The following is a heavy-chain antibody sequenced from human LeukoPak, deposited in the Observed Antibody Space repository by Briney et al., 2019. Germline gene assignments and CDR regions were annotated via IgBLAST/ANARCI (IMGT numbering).Heavy chain of an antibody. Sequence: PGGSLRLSCAASGFTFSSYAMSWVRQAPGKGLEWVSAISGSGGSTYYADSVKGRFTISRDNSKNMLYLQMSSPRAEDTAVYYCAKRFQGFGYNSRWPEDQYFDYWGQGTLVTVSS. CDR1: GFTFSSYA. CDR3: AKRFQGFGYNSRWPEDQYFDY. J-gene: IGHJ4*02. V-gene: IGHV3-23*01. CDR2: ISGSGGST. D-gene: IGHD6-13*01.